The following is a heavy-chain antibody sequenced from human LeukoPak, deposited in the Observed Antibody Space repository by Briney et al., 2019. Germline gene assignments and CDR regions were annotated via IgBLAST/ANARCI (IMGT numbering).Heavy chain of an antibody. CDR2: INPNSGGT. CDR3: AGAAEYSSGWYVHY. Sequence: GASVKVSCKASGYTFTGYYMHWVRQAPGQGLEWMGWINPNSGGTNYAQKFQGRVTMTRDTSISTAYMELSRLRSDDTAVYYCAGAAEYSSGWYVHYWGQGTLVTVSS. CDR1: GYTFTGYY. J-gene: IGHJ4*02. V-gene: IGHV1-2*02. D-gene: IGHD6-19*01.